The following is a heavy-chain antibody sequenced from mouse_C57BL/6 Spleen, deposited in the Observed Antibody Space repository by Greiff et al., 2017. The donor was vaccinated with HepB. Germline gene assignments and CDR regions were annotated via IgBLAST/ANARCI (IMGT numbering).Heavy chain of an antibody. CDR3: ARSGAQAKRCYFDY. J-gene: IGHJ2*01. D-gene: IGHD3-2*02. V-gene: IGHV1-9*01. CDR1: GYTFTGYW. Sequence: VQLQQSGAELMKPGASVKLSCKATGYTFTGYWIEWVKQRPGHGLEWIGEILPGSGSTNYNEKFKGKATFTADPSSNTAYMQLSNLTPEDSSIYYSARSGAQAKRCYFDYWGQGTTLTVSS. CDR2: ILPGSGST.